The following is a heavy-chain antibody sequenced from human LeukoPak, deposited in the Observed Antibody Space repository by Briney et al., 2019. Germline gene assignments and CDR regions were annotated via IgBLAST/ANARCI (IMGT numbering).Heavy chain of an antibody. Sequence: GGSLRLSCAASGSTFSSYGMHWVRQAPGKGLEWVAFIRYDGSNKYYADSVKGRFTISRDNSKNTLYLQMNSLRAEDTAVYYCAKDTRGSGSYYRGFDYWGQGTLVTVSS. J-gene: IGHJ4*02. CDR1: GSTFSSYG. D-gene: IGHD3-10*01. V-gene: IGHV3-30*02. CDR2: IRYDGSNK. CDR3: AKDTRGSGSYYRGFDY.